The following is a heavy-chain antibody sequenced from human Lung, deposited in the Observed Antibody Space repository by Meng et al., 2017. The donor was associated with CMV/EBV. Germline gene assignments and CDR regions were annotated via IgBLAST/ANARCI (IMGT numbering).Heavy chain of an antibody. CDR1: GFTVSSNH. V-gene: IGHV3-53*01. CDR3: GREGSGGYYLDS. CDR2: IYGGGGT. J-gene: IGHJ4*02. D-gene: IGHD3-22*01. Sequence: GESLKISCAASGFTVSSNHMSWVRQAPGEGLEWVSVIYGGGGTYYADSAAGRFTISRDNPKNTMYLQMNSLRAEDTAVYYCGREGSGGYYLDSLGQGALVTVSS.